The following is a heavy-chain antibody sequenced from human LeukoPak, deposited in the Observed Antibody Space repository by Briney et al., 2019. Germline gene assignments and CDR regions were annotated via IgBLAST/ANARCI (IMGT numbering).Heavy chain of an antibody. CDR2: IYYSGST. J-gene: IGHJ4*02. CDR1: GVSISSYY. CDR3: ARHFSGSCWFDY. D-gene: IGHD2-15*01. Sequence: EASETLSLTCTVSGVSISSYYWGGIRQPPGKGLEWIGSIYYSGSTYYNPSLKSRVTISVDTSKNQFSLKLSSVTAADTAVYYCARHFSGSCWFDYWGQGTLVTVSS. V-gene: IGHV4-39*01.